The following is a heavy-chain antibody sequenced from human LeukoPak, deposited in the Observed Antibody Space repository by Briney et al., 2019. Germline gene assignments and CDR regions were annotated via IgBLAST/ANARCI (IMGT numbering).Heavy chain of an antibody. CDR2: IFYSGST. Sequence: SETLSLTCTVSGGSISTYYWSWIRQPPGKGLEWIGYIFYSGSTNYSPSLKSRVTISVDTSKNQFSLNLSSVTAADTAVYYCARASYYFDYWGQGTLVTVSS. CDR1: GGSISTYY. J-gene: IGHJ4*02. CDR3: ARASYYFDY. V-gene: IGHV4-59*01.